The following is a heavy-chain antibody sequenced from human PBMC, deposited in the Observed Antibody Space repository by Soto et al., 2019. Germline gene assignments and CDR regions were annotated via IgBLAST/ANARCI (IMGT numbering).Heavy chain of an antibody. CDR3: AGDGRYSSYCCASDV. Sequence: PGESLKISCKGSGYDFSTYYIGWVRQMPGKGLEWLGLIHPRDSDTRYSPSFQGQVTISVDQSINTAYLQWSSLKASDTATYYCAGDGRYSSYCCASDVWGQGTKVTVSS. D-gene: IGHD6-6*01. CDR1: GYDFSTYY. V-gene: IGHV5-51*01. J-gene: IGHJ3*01. CDR2: IHPRDSDT.